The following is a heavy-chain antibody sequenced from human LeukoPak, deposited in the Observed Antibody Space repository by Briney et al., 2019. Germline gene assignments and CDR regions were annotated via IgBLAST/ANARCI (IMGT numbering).Heavy chain of an antibody. D-gene: IGHD3-16*01. J-gene: IGHJ4*02. V-gene: IGHV3-23*01. CDR3: ATGGAPGGRFEN. Sequence: GGSLRLSCAASGLTFSSYAMSWVRQAPGKGLEWVSVISGSGGSTYYADSVKGRFTISRDNSKNSLYLQMNSLRVEDTAVYYCATGGAPGGRFENWGQGTLVTVSS. CDR1: GLTFSSYA. CDR2: ISGSGGST.